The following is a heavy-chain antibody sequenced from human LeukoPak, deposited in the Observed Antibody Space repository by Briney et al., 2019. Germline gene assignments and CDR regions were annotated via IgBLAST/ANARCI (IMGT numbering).Heavy chain of an antibody. J-gene: IGHJ3*02. CDR3: ARMMTPRLYYDSSGYYYGAFDI. CDR2: ISGYNGHT. V-gene: IGHV1-18*01. D-gene: IGHD3-22*01. Sequence: ASVKVSCKASGYTFTNYGISWVRQAPGQGLEWMGWISGYNGHTNYAQKLQGRVTMTTDTSTSTAYMELWSLRSDDTAMYYCARMMTPRLYYDSSGYYYGAFDIWGQGTMVTVSS. CDR1: GYTFTNYG.